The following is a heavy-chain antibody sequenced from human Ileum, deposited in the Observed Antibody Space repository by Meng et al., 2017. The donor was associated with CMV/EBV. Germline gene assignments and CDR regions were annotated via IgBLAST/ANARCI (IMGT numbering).Heavy chain of an antibody. D-gene: IGHD6-13*01. Sequence: QLQQPGPGLVKTSQTLLLTCAISGDSVSSTTVTWNWIRQSPSRGLEWLGRTYYRSKWFNDYALSVRGRITINPDISKNQLSLQLNSVTPEDTAVYYCVRLTGNSWLDYWGRGTLVTVSS. V-gene: IGHV6-1*01. CDR3: VRLTGNSWLDY. CDR2: TYYRSKWFN. CDR1: GDSVSSTTVT. J-gene: IGHJ4*02.